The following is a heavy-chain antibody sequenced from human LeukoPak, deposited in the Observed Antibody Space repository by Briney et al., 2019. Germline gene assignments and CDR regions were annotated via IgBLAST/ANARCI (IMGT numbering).Heavy chain of an antibody. CDR2: INPNSGDT. CDR3: ARDLSIAAPGTDFDY. Sequence: ASVKVSCKASGYTFTGYYMHWVRQAPGQGLEWMGWINPNSGDTNYAQKFQGRVTMTRDTSISTAYMELSRLTSDDTAVYYCARDLSIAAPGTDFDYWGQGTLVTVSS. V-gene: IGHV1-2*02. J-gene: IGHJ4*02. CDR1: GYTFTGYY. D-gene: IGHD6-13*01.